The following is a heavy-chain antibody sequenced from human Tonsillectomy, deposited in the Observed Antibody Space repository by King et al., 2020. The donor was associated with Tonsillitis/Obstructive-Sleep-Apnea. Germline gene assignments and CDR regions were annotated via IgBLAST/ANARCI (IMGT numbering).Heavy chain of an antibody. CDR2: ISAYNGNT. CDR1: GYTFTSYG. Sequence: VQLVESGAEVKKPGASVKVSCTASGYTFTSYGISWVRQAPGQGLEWMGWISAYNGNTNYAQKLQGRVTMTTDTSTSTAYMELRSLRSDYTAVYYCAIVHSYCSSTICLDYWGQGTLVTVSS. V-gene: IGHV1-18*01. CDR3: AIVHSYCSSTICLDY. D-gene: IGHD2-2*01. J-gene: IGHJ4*02.